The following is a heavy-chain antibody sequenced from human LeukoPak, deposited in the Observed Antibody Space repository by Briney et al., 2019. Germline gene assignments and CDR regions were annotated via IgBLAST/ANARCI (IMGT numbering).Heavy chain of an antibody. CDR3: ARAGQGYCTSASCYLSLDY. D-gene: IGHD2-2*01. J-gene: IGHJ4*02. Sequence: PGGSLRLSCAAPGFTFSNYAMAWVRQAPGKGLEWVSILSGSGGATYYADSVKGRFTISRDNSKNTLYLQMNSLRAEDTAVYYCARAGQGYCTSASCYLSLDYWGQGTLVTVSS. V-gene: IGHV3-23*01. CDR1: GFTFSNYA. CDR2: LSGSGGAT.